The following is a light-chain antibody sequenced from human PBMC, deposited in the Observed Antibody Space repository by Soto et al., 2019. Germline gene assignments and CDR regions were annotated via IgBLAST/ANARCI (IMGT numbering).Light chain of an antibody. Sequence: DIVMTQSPDSLAVSLGERATINCKSSQSVLYSSNNKNYLAWYQQKPGQPPKLLIYWASTRESGVPDRFSGSGSGTDFTLTISSLQAEDVAVYYCQQYYSPWTFGQGTKLDIK. J-gene: IGKJ1*01. CDR2: WAS. CDR1: QSVLYSSNNKNY. CDR3: QQYYSPWT. V-gene: IGKV4-1*01.